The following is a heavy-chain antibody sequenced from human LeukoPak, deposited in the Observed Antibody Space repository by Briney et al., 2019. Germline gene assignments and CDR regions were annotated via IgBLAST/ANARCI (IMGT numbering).Heavy chain of an antibody. CDR2: ISSSGSTI. J-gene: IGHJ3*02. CDR1: GFTFSDYY. V-gene: IGHV3-11*04. Sequence: PGGSLRLSCAASGFTFSDYYMSWIRQAPGKGLEWVSYISSSGSTIYYADSVKGRFTISRDNAKNSLYLQMNSLRAEDTAVYYCARDRVFQRFLEWARSFDIWGQGTMVTASS. D-gene: IGHD3-3*01. CDR3: ARDRVFQRFLEWARSFDI.